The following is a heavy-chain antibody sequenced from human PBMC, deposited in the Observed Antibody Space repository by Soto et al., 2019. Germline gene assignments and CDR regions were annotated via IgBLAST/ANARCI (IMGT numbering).Heavy chain of an antibody. J-gene: IGHJ4*02. CDR1: GFTFSSYA. Sequence: PGGSLRLSCAASGFTFSSYAMHWVRQAPGKGLEWVAVISYDGSNKYYADSVKGRFTISRDNSKNTLYLQMNSLRAEDTAVYYCARPVRSSGWFNFDYWGQGTLVTVSS. CDR2: ISYDGSNK. V-gene: IGHV3-30-3*01. CDR3: ARPVRSSGWFNFDY. D-gene: IGHD6-19*01.